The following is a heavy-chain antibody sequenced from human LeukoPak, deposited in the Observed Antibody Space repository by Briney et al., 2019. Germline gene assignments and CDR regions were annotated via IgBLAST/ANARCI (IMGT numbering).Heavy chain of an antibody. CDR2: ISSSSSYI. CDR1: GFTFSSYS. V-gene: IGHV3-21*01. Sequence: GGSLRLSCAASGFTFSSYSMNWVRQAPGKGLEWVSSISSSSSYIYYADSVKGRFTISRDNAKNSLYLQMNSLRAEDTAVYHCARGRGQFFDYWGQGTLVTVSS. CDR3: ARGRGQFFDY. D-gene: IGHD4-11*01. J-gene: IGHJ4*02.